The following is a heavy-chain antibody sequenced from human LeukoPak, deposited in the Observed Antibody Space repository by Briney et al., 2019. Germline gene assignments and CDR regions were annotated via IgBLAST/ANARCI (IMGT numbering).Heavy chain of an antibody. CDR3: ARGSGGSCYDY. D-gene: IGHD2-15*01. J-gene: IGHJ4*02. CDR1: GYTFSGHY. Sequence: ASVKVSCKTSGYTFSGHYMHWVRQAPGQGLEWMGWINPNSGGTNYAQKFQGRVTMTRDTSISTAYMELSRLRSDDTAVYYCARGSGGSCYDYWGQGTLVTVSS. V-gene: IGHV1-2*02. CDR2: INPNSGGT.